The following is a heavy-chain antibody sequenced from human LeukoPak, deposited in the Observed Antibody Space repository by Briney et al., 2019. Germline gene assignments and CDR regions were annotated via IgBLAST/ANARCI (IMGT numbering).Heavy chain of an antibody. Sequence: GGSLRLSCAASGFTFNAYHMNWVRQAPGKGLEWISYISGDSNTIYYADSVRGRFTISRDNARNSLYLQMNSLRDEDTAMYYCAREGCTMTTCRRAGGHLDVWGQGTTVTVSS. CDR3: AREGCTMTTCRRAGGHLDV. CDR1: GFTFNAYH. J-gene: IGHJ6*02. CDR2: ISGDSNTI. V-gene: IGHV3-48*02. D-gene: IGHD2-8*01.